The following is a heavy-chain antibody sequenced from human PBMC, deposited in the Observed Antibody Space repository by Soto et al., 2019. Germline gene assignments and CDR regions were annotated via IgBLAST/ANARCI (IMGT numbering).Heavy chain of an antibody. CDR3: ARLLSYCGGDCYSN. D-gene: IGHD2-21*02. J-gene: IGHJ4*02. Sequence: EVQLVESGGGLVQPGGSLRLSCAASGFTVSSNYMSWVRQAPGKGLEWVSVIYSGGSTYYADSVKGRFTISRHNSKNTLYRQMTSLRAEDTAVYYCARLLSYCGGDCYSNWGQGTLVTVSS. V-gene: IGHV3-53*04. CDR2: IYSGGST. CDR1: GFTVSSNY.